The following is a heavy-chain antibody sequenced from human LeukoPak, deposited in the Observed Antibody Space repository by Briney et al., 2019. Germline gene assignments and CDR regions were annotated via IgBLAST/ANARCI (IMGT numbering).Heavy chain of an antibody. Sequence: PSETLSLTCTVAGGSFSSNTYYWGWIRQPPGKGLEWIGSISYSESTYYNPSLKSRVAISVDTSENQFSLELLSVAAADTAVYYCARHVGPDTRITMLRGVSFPRYNNWFDPWGQGTLVTVSS. J-gene: IGHJ5*02. CDR2: ISYSEST. CDR3: ARHVGPDTRITMLRGVSFPRYNNWFDP. CDR1: GGSFSSNTYY. D-gene: IGHD3-10*01. V-gene: IGHV4-39*01.